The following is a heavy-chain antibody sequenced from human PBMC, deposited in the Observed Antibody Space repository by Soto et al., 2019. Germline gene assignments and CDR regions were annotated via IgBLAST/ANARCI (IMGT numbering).Heavy chain of an antibody. CDR3: ALAVAGTSDWDYYYYGMDI. J-gene: IGHJ6*02. CDR1: NFIGHG. D-gene: IGHD6-19*01. Sequence: NFIGHGVHWIIQKKGKGLEWVAVISYDGSNKYYADSVKGRFTISRDNSKNTLYLQMNSLRAEDTAVYYCALAVAGTSDWDYYYYGMDIWGQGATVTVSS. V-gene: IGHV3-30*03. CDR2: ISYDGSNK.